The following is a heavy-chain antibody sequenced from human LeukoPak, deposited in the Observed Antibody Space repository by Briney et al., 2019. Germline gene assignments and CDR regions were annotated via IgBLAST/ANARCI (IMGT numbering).Heavy chain of an antibody. V-gene: IGHV4-34*01. CDR1: GGSFSGYY. Sequence: SETLSLTCAVYGGSFSGYYWSWIRQPPGKGLEWIGEINHSGSTNCNPSLKSRVTISVDTSKNQFSLKLSSVTAADTAVYYCARGLIMITFGGVIVRTNWFDPWGQGTLVTVSS. CDR3: ARGLIMITFGGVIVRTNWFDP. D-gene: IGHD3-16*02. CDR2: INHSGST. J-gene: IGHJ5*02.